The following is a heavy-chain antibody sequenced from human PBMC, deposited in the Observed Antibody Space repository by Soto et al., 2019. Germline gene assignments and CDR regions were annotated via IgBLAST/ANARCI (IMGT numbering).Heavy chain of an antibody. Sequence: PSQTLSLPCAISGDSVSSNSAAWNWIRQSPSRGLEWLGRTYYRSKWYNDYAVSVKSRVTINPDTSKNQFSLQLNSVTPEDTAVYYCASEYSYGYVYYYGMDVWGQGATVTVSS. J-gene: IGHJ6*02. CDR2: TYYRSKWYN. V-gene: IGHV6-1*01. CDR1: GDSVSSNSAA. D-gene: IGHD5-18*01. CDR3: ASEYSYGYVYYYGMDV.